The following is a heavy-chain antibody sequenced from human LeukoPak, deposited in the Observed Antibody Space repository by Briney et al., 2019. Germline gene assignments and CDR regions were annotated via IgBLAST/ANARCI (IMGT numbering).Heavy chain of an antibody. J-gene: IGHJ5*02. CDR3: ARDVRHRYCSTTSCYWGWFAP. V-gene: IGHV1-69*13. Sequence: SVKVSCKASGGTFSNNAISWVRQAPGKGLEWMGGIIPILGTANYVQKFQGRVTITADESTRTAYMELSSLRSEDTAVYYCARDVRHRYCSTTSCYWGWFAPWGQGTLVTVSP. CDR2: IIPILGTA. D-gene: IGHD2-2*01. CDR1: GGTFSNNA.